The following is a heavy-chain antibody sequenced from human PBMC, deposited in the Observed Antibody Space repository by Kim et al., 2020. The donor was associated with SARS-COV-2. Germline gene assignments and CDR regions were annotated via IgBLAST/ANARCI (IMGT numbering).Heavy chain of an antibody. CDR1: GGTFSSYA. CDR3: AREIFCSGGSCHGSFDY. D-gene: IGHD2-15*01. J-gene: IGHJ4*02. V-gene: IGHV1-69*13. Sequence: SVKVSCKASGGTFSSYAISWVRQAPGQGLEWMGGIIPIFGTANYAQKFQGRVTITADESTSTAYMELSSLRSEDTAVYYCAREIFCSGGSCHGSFDYWGQGTLVTVSS. CDR2: IIPIFGTA.